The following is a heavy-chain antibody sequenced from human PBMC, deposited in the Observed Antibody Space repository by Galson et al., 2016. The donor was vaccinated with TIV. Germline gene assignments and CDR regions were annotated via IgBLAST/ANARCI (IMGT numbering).Heavy chain of an antibody. D-gene: IGHD6-19*01. CDR2: IHPNGGST. Sequence: SVKVSCKASGYTFTNYFMHWVRQAPGQGLEWMGIIHPNGGSTSYAQKFKGRVTMTRDTSTSTVYKEMSSLRSEDTAVYYCARSRSSGWYIYFDFWGQGTLVTVSS. CDR3: ARSRSSGWYIYFDF. J-gene: IGHJ4*02. V-gene: IGHV1-46*01. CDR1: GYTFTNYF.